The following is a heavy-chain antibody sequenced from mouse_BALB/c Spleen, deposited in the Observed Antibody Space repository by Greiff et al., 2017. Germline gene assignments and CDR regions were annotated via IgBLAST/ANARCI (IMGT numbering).Heavy chain of an antibody. Sequence: EVMLVESGGGLVQPGGSRKLSCAASGFTFSSFGMHWVRQAPEKGLEWVAYISSGSSTIYYADTVKGRFTISRDNPKNTLFLQMTSLRSEDTAMYYCATDYRYDWFAYWGQGTLVTVSA. D-gene: IGHD2-14*01. CDR3: ATDYRYDWFAY. J-gene: IGHJ3*01. V-gene: IGHV5-17*02. CDR2: ISSGSSTI. CDR1: GFTFSSFG.